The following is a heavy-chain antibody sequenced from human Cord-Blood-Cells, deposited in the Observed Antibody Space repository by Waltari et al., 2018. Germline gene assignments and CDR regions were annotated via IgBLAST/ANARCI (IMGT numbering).Heavy chain of an antibody. Sequence: VQLVQPGAEVKKPGASVKVSCKASGYTLTGYYMHWVRQAPGQGLEWMGRINPNSGGTNYAQKFQGRVTMTRDTSISTAYMALSRLRSDDTAVYYCAREETTVDYYGMDVWGQGTTVTVSS. D-gene: IGHD4-4*01. J-gene: IGHJ6*02. V-gene: IGHV1-2*06. CDR1: GYTLTGYY. CDR3: AREETTVDYYGMDV. CDR2: INPNSGGT.